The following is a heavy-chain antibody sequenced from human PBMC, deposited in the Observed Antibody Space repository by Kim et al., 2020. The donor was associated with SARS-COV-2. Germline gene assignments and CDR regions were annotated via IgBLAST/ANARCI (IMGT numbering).Heavy chain of an antibody. CDR1: GGSISSGGYY. J-gene: IGHJ5*02. CDR2: IYYSGST. D-gene: IGHD3-16*02. CDR3: ARDVGFLHDYVWGSYRHGWFDP. Sequence: SETLSLTCTVSGGSISSGGYYWSWIRQHPGKGLEWIGYIYYSGSTYYNPSLKSRVTISVDTSKNQFSLKLSSVTAADTAVYYCARDVGFLHDYVWGSYRHGWFDPWGQGTLVTVSS. V-gene: IGHV4-31*03.